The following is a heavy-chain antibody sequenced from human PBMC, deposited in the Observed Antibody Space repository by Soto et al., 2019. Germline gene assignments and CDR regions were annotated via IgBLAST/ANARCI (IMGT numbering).Heavy chain of an antibody. V-gene: IGHV3-66*01. CDR2: VYSGGST. D-gene: IGHD3-10*01. Sequence: EVQLVESGGGLVQPGGSLRLSCAASGFTVTTNYMSWVRQPPGKGLEWVSVVYSGGSTYYADSVKGRFTGSRDNSKNTLYLQMNSLRDEDTAVYYCARDFSGKNDAFDIWGQGTVVTVSS. J-gene: IGHJ3*02. CDR1: GFTVTTNY. CDR3: ARDFSGKNDAFDI.